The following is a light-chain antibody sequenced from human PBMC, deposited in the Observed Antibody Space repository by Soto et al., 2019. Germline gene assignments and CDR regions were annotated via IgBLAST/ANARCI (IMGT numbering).Light chain of an antibody. Sequence: EIVMTQSPATLSVSPGERATLSCRASQSVGGNLAWYQQKPGQAPRLLMYGASTRATGIPARFTGSGSGTEFTLTISSLQSEDFAVYYCQQYGSAPFTFGPGTKVDIK. CDR3: QQYGSAPFT. J-gene: IGKJ3*01. V-gene: IGKV3-15*01. CDR2: GAS. CDR1: QSVGGN.